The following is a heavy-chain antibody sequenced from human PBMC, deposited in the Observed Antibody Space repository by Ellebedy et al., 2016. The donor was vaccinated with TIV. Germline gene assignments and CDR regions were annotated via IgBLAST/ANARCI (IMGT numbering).Heavy chain of an antibody. D-gene: IGHD4-17*01. J-gene: IGHJ5*02. CDR2: VSSDGSVK. V-gene: IGHV3-30*18. Sequence: GESLKISXAASGFTFRYYVMSWVRQAPGKGLEWVTVVSSDGSVKHYADSVKGRFTSSRDNSKNMVYLQMNSLRPEDTAVYYCAKEGGYGDYQSWLDPWGQGTLVTVSS. CDR3: AKEGGYGDYQSWLDP. CDR1: GFTFRYYV.